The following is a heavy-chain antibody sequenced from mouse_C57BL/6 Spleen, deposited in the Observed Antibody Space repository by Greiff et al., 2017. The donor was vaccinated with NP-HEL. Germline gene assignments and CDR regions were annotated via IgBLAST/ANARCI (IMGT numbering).Heavy chain of an antibody. D-gene: IGHD1-1*01. CDR3: ARDHGSSLYWYFDV. CDR2: ISDGGSYT. V-gene: IGHV5-4*01. Sequence: EVKLVESGGGLVKPGGSLKLSCAASGFTFTSYAMSWVRQTPEKRLEWVATISDGGSYTYYPDNVKGRFTISRDNAKNNLYLQMSHLKSEDTAMYYCARDHGSSLYWYFDVWGTGTTVTVSS. J-gene: IGHJ1*03. CDR1: GFTFTSYA.